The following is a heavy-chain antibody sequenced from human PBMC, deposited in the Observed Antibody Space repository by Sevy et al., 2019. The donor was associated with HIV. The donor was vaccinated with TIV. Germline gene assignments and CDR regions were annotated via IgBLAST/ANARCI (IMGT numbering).Heavy chain of an antibody. CDR1: GGSISSYY. J-gene: IGHJ6*03. V-gene: IGHV4-59*01. CDR2: IYYSGST. Sequence: SETLSLTCTVSGGSISSYYWSWIRQPPEKGLEWIGYIYYSGSTNYNPSLKSRVTISVDTSKNQFSLKLSSVNAADTAVYYCARGKRYFDSPYYYMDVWGKGTTVTVSS. D-gene: IGHD3-9*01. CDR3: ARGKRYFDSPYYYMDV.